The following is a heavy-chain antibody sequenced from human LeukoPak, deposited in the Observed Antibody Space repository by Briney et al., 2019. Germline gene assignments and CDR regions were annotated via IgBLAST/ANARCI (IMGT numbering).Heavy chain of an antibody. CDR3: ASLRGSYLDY. V-gene: IGHV1-69*05. CDR1: GGTFSSYA. D-gene: IGHD1-26*01. Sequence: SVKVSCKASGGTFSSYAISWVRQAPGQGLEWMGGIIPIFGTANYAQKFQGRVTITTDKSTSTAYKELSSLRSEDTAVYYCASLRGSYLDYWGQGTLVTVSS. J-gene: IGHJ4*02. CDR2: IIPIFGTA.